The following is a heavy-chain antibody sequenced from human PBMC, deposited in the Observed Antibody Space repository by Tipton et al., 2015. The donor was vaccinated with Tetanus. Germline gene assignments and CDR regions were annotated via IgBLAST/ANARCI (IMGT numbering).Heavy chain of an antibody. CDR2: IYYSGST. CDR1: GGSVSSGSYY. J-gene: IGHJ2*01. D-gene: IGHD3-10*01. V-gene: IGHV4-61*01. Sequence: TLSLTCTVSGGSVSSGSYYWSWIRQPPGKGLGWIGYIYYSGSTNYNPSLKSRVTISVDTSKNQFSLKLSSVTAADTAVYYCARGPGDWYFDLWGRGTLVTVSS. CDR3: ARGPGDWYFDL.